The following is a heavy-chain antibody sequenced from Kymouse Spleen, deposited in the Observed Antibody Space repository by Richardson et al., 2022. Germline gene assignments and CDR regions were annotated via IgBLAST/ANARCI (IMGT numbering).Heavy chain of an antibody. CDR2: ISSSSSYI. CDR1: GFTFSSYS. D-gene: IGHD5-18,IGHD5-18*01. CDR3: ARDGYSYGYDAFDI. V-gene: IGHV3-21*03. J-gene: IGHJ3*02. Sequence: EVQLVESGGGLVKPGGSLRLSCAASGFTFSSYSMNWVRQAPGKGLEWVSSISSSSSYIYYADSVKGRFTISRDNAKNSLYLQMNSLRAEDTAVYYCARDGYSYGYDAFDIWGQGTMVTVSS.